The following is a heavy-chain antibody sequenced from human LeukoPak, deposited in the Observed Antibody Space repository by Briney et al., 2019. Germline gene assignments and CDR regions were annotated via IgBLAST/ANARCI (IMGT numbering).Heavy chain of an antibody. J-gene: IGHJ3*02. V-gene: IGHV3-11*01. CDR2: ISSSGSTI. D-gene: IGHD6-19*01. CDR3: ARDHYRLAVAGIRDAFDI. CDR1: GFTFSDYY. Sequence: PGGSLRLSCAASGFTFSDYYMSWIRQAPGKGLEWVSYISSSGSTIYYADSVKGRFTISRDNAKNSLYLQMNSLRAEDTAVYYCARDHYRLAVAGIRDAFDIWGQGTMATVSS.